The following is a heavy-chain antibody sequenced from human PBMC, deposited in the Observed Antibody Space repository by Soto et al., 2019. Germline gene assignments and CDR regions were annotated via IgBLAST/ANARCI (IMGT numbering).Heavy chain of an antibody. Sequence: SETPSLTCAVYGGSFSGYFWTWIRPPPGKGLEWIGEINQSGFTNYNPSLESRVTMSVDTSRNQFSLRLSSVTAADTAVYYCARFPFDRSSWTNPRYFDYWGQGTLVTVSS. CDR1: GGSFSGYF. CDR2: INQSGFT. V-gene: IGHV4-34*01. J-gene: IGHJ4*02. D-gene: IGHD6-13*01. CDR3: ARFPFDRSSWTNPRYFDY.